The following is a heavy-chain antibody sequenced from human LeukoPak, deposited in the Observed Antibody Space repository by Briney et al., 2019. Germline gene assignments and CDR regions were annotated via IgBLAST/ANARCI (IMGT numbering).Heavy chain of an antibody. CDR3: ARDTNSNWASDY. CDR2: ISYDGSNK. Sequence: GGSLRLSCAASGFTFSSYGMHWVRQAPGKGLEWVAVISYDGSNKYYADSVKGRFTISRDSDKNYLYLQMTSLGAEDTAFYYCARDTNSNWASDYWGQGTLVTVSS. V-gene: IGHV3-30*03. CDR1: GFTFSSYG. D-gene: IGHD7-27*01. J-gene: IGHJ4*02.